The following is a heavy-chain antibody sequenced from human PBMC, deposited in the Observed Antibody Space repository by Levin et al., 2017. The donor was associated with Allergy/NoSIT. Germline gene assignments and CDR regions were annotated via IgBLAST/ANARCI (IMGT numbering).Heavy chain of an antibody. CDR3: ARAPPFLYGSGLP. V-gene: IGHV3-21*01. D-gene: IGHD3-10*01. Sequence: GESLKISCAASGFTFSSYSMNWVRQAPGKGLEWVSSISSSSSYIYYADSVKGRFTISRDNAKNSLYLQMNSLRAEDTAVYYCARAPPFLYGSGLPWGQGTLVTVSS. J-gene: IGHJ4*02. CDR1: GFTFSSYS. CDR2: ISSSSSYI.